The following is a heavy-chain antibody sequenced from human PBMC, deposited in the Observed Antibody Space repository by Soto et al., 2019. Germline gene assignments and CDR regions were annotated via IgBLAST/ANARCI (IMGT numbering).Heavy chain of an antibody. CDR1: GFTFNNAW. V-gene: IGHV3-15*07. J-gene: IGHJ3*02. CDR3: SIGDYGAFDI. CDR2: IKSRTDGGTT. D-gene: IGHD3-16*01. Sequence: EVQLVESGGGLVKAGGSLRLSCAASGFTFNNAWMNWVRQVPGKGLEWVGRIKSRTDGGTTDYAAPVKGRFTISRDDSKNTLYLQMNSLKTEDTAVYYCSIGDYGAFDIWGQGTMVTVSS.